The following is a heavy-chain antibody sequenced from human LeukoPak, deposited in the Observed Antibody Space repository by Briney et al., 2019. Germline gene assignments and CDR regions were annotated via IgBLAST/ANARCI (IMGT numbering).Heavy chain of an antibody. CDR1: GGSFSGYY. Sequence: PSETLSLTCAVYGGSFSGYYWSWIRQPPGKGLEWIGEINHSGSTNYNPSLKSRVTISVDTSKSQFSLKLSSVTAADTAVYYCARQTYRRRGYFDYWGQGTLVTVSS. CDR3: ARQTYRRRGYFDY. CDR2: INHSGST. D-gene: IGHD1-14*01. J-gene: IGHJ4*02. V-gene: IGHV4-34*01.